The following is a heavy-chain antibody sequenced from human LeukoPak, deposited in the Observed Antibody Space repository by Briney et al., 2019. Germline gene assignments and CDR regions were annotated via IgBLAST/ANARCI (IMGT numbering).Heavy chain of an antibody. D-gene: IGHD6-13*01. CDR2: ISSSSSTI. Sequence: GGSLRLSCAASGFTFSSYEMNWVRQAPGKGLEWVSYISSSSSTIYYADSVKGRFTISRDNAKNSLYLQMNSLRAEDTSVYYCARVSSIAAAGTKYYYYYYMDVWGKGTTVTVS. CDR3: ARVSSIAAAGTKYYYYYYMDV. J-gene: IGHJ6*03. CDR1: GFTFSSYE. V-gene: IGHV3-48*01.